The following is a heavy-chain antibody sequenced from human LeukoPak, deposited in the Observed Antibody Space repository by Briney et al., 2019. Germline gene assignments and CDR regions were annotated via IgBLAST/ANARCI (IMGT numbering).Heavy chain of an antibody. Sequence: SETLSLTCTVSGGSISSGSYYWSWIRQPTGKGLEWIGRIYTSGSTNYNPSLKSRVTISVDTSKNQFSLKLSSVTAADTAVYYCARDSSYAADYFDYWGQGTLVTVSS. J-gene: IGHJ4*02. D-gene: IGHD6-13*01. CDR2: IYTSGST. CDR1: GGSISSGSYY. V-gene: IGHV4-61*02. CDR3: ARDSSYAADYFDY.